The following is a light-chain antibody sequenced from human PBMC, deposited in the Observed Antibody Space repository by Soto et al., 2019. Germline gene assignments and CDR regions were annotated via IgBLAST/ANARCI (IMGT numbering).Light chain of an antibody. CDR3: PAFGRRLRWGV. CDR2: GNS. Sequence: QPVLTQPPSVSGAPGQRVTISCTGSSSNIGAGYDVHWYQQLPGTAPKLLIYGNSNRPSGVPDRFSGSKSGTSASLAITGLQGGGEGDYFRPAFGRRLRWGVFGGGTKLTVL. J-gene: IGLJ2*01. CDR1: SSNIGAGYD. V-gene: IGLV1-40*01.